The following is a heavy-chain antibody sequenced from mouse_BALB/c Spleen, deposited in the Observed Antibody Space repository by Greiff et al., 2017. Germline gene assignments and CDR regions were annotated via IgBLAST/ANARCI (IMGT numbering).Heavy chain of an antibody. V-gene: IGHV1S126*01. CDR3: ARSYYYGSSYWYFDV. CDR1: GYSFTSYW. D-gene: IGHD1-1*01. J-gene: IGHJ1*01. Sequence: QVQLQQSGPQLVRPGASVKISCKASGYSFTSYWMHWVKQRPGQGLEWIGMIDPSDSETRLNQKFKDKATLTVDKSSSTAYMQLSSPTSEDSAVYYCARSYYYGSSYWYFDVWGAGTTVTVSS. CDR2: IDPSDSET.